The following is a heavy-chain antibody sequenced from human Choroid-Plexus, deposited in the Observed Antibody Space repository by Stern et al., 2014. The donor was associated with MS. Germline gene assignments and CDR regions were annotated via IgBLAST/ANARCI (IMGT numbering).Heavy chain of an antibody. CDR2: ISYDGSGR. CDR3: AKDRQWSTYFFDY. J-gene: IGHJ4*02. V-gene: IGHV3-30*18. D-gene: IGHD2-15*01. CDR1: GFTFSNFG. Sequence: QVQLVESGGGVAQPGRTLILSCAASGFTFSNFGMHWVRQAQGKGLEWESLISYDGSGRYCAEPVQGRFTIIIVNTKNTQYMHMNSLRAEDTAVYYCAKDRQWSTYFFDYWGQGSLVTVSS.